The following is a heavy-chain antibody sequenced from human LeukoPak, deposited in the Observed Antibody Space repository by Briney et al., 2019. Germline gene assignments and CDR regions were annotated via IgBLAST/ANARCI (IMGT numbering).Heavy chain of an antibody. J-gene: IGHJ5*02. CDR2: ISGSGDNT. CDR3: HIYCGGDCYSGGWFDP. Sequence: PGGSLRLSCAASGFSFSLYAMNWVRQAPGKGLEWVSAISGSGDNTYYADSVKGHFTISRDNSKNILYLQMHSLRAEDTAVYYCHIYCGGDCYSGGWFDPWGQGTLVTVSS. CDR1: GFSFSLYA. D-gene: IGHD2-21*01. V-gene: IGHV3-23*01.